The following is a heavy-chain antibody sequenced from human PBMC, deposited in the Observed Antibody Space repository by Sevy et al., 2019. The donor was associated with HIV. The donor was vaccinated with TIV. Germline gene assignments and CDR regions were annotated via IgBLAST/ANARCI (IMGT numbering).Heavy chain of an antibody. CDR3: ARGVIAAAGGWFDP. D-gene: IGHD6-13*01. J-gene: IGHJ5*02. V-gene: IGHV3-30-3*01. CDR1: GFTFSSYA. Sequence: GGSLRLSCAASGFTFSSYAMHWVRQAPGKGLEWVAVISYDGSKKYYADSVKGRFTISRDNSKNTLYLQMNSLRAEDTAVYYCARGVIAAAGGWFDPWGQGTLVTVSS. CDR2: ISYDGSKK.